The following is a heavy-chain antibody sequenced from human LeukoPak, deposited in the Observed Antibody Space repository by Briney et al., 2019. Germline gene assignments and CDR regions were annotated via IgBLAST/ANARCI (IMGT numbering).Heavy chain of an antibody. D-gene: IGHD6-13*01. CDR2: IHPGDSDT. J-gene: IGHJ5*02. Sequence: GESLKISCKGSGYIFTNYWIGWVRQMPGKGLEWMGIIHPGDSDTRYSPSFQGQVTISVDKSISTAYLQWRSLKASDTAMYYCARHWVIGSSPLNGWLFDPWGQGTLVTVSS. CDR1: GYIFTNYW. V-gene: IGHV5-51*01. CDR3: ARHWVIGSSPLNGWLFDP.